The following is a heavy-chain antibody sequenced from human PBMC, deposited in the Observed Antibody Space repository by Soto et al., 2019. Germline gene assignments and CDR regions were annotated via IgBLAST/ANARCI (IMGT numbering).Heavy chain of an antibody. CDR2: VFRSGST. Sequence: LALGRAVSGGCGKIGDDSGRLIRQPPGKGLELIGYVFRSGSTYYSPSLKSRVTISVDGSKNQFSLKLTSVTAADTGVYYCGRSRYGAGSGYWGQGILVT. CDR1: GGCGKIGDDS. J-gene: IGHJ4*03. D-gene: IGHD5-18*01. CDR3: GRSRYGAGSGY. V-gene: IGHV4-30-2*01.